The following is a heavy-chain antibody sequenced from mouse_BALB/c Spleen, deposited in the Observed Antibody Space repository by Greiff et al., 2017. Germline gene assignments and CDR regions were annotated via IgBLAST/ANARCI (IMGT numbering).Heavy chain of an antibody. V-gene: IGHV7-3*02. CDR1: GFTFTDYY. CDR2: IRNKANGYTT. J-gene: IGHJ4*01. Sequence: EVQVVESGGGLVQPGGSLRLSCATSGFTFTDYYMSWVRQPPGKALEWLGFIRNKANGYTTEYSASVKGRFTISRDNSQSILYLQMNTLRAEDSATYYCARDSSGYVAMDYWGQGTSVTVSS. CDR3: ARDSSGYVAMDY. D-gene: IGHD3-1*01.